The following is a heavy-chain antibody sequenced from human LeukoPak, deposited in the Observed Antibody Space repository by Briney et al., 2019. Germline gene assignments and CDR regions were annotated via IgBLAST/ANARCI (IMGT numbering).Heavy chain of an antibody. CDR1: GGSFSGYY. V-gene: IGHV4-34*01. D-gene: IGHD3-9*01. CDR3: ARSDYDILTGYFFDY. Sequence: SETLSLTCAVYGGSFSGYYWSWIRQPPGKGLEWIGEINHSGSTNYNPSLKSRVTISVDTSKNQFSLKLSSVTAADTAVYYCARSDYDILTGYFFDYWGQGTLVTVSS. CDR2: INHSGST. J-gene: IGHJ4*02.